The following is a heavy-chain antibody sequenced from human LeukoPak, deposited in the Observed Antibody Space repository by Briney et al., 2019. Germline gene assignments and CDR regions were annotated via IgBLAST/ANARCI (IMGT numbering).Heavy chain of an antibody. CDR1: GFTFSSYG. D-gene: IGHD4-17*01. CDR2: ISYDGSNK. J-gene: IGHJ4*02. Sequence: PGGSLRLSCAASGFTFSSYGMHWVRQAPAKGLEWVAIISYDGSNKYYADSVKGRFTISRDNSKNTLYLQMNSLSAEDTAVYYCAKSTTVTQRGYFDYWGQGTLVTVSS. V-gene: IGHV3-30*18. CDR3: AKSTTVTQRGYFDY.